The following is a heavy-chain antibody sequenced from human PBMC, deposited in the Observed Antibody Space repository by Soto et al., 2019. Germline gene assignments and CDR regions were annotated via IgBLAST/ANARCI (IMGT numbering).Heavy chain of an antibody. D-gene: IGHD3-22*01. CDR2: VSSSSSYI. Sequence: GGSLRLSCSASGFTFSSYAMHWVRQAPGKGLEWVSSVSSSSSYIYYADSVKGRFTISRDNAKNSLYLQMNSLRAEDTAVHYCARYDSSGYYWPYYYYGMDVWGQGTTVTVSS. CDR1: GFTFSSYA. J-gene: IGHJ6*02. V-gene: IGHV3-21*01. CDR3: ARYDSSGYYWPYYYYGMDV.